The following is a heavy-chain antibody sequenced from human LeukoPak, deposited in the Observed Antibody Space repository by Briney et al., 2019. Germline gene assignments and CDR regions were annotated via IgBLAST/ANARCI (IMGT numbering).Heavy chain of an antibody. Sequence: SETLSLTCAVYGGSFSGYQWSWIRQPPGKGLEWIGEISDSRSTNYNPSFKSRVTMSVDTSKNQFSLKLTSVTAADTAVYYCARRERSGSGWLFDHWGQGTLVTVSS. CDR2: ISDSRST. J-gene: IGHJ4*02. CDR3: ARRERSGSGWLFDH. V-gene: IGHV4-34*01. D-gene: IGHD6-19*01. CDR1: GGSFSGYQ.